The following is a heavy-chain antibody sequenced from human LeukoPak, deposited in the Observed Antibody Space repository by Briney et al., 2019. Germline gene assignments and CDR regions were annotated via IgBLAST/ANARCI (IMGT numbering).Heavy chain of an antibody. CDR1: GFTVSSDY. Sequence: GGSPRLSCAASGFTVSSDYMSWVRQAPGKGLEWVSVIYSGGSTYYADSVKGRFTISRDKSKNTVYLQMNSLRFEDTAMYYCARNWYDPWGQGTLVTVSS. J-gene: IGHJ5*02. V-gene: IGHV3-53*05. CDR3: ARNWYDP. CDR2: IYSGGST.